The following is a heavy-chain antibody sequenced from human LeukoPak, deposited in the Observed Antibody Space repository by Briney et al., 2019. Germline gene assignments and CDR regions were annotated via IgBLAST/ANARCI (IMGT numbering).Heavy chain of an antibody. D-gene: IGHD6-6*01. CDR1: GDSISSDSYY. J-gene: IGHJ4*01. V-gene: IGHV4-61*02. CDR2: IYTSGST. Sequence: SETLSLTCTVSGDSISSDSYYWSWIRQPAGKGLEWIGRIYTSGSTNYNPSLKSRVTISIDTSKNQFSLKLSSVTAADTAVYYCARDRIVAPETWGQGTLVTVSS. CDR3: ARDRIVAPET.